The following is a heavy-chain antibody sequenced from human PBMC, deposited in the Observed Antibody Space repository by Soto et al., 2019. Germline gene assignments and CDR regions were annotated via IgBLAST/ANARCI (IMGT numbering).Heavy chain of an antibody. Sequence: EVQLLESGGGLVQPGGSLRLSCAASGFTFSSYAMSWVRQAPGKGLEWVSAIRGSGGSTYYADSVKGRFTISRDNSKNTLYLHMNSLRAEDTAVYYCAKFNPFPPYYGGNQFDYRGQGTLVTVSS. CDR3: AKFNPFPPYYGGNQFDY. J-gene: IGHJ4*02. CDR1: GFTFSSYA. V-gene: IGHV3-23*01. D-gene: IGHD4-17*01. CDR2: IRGSGGST.